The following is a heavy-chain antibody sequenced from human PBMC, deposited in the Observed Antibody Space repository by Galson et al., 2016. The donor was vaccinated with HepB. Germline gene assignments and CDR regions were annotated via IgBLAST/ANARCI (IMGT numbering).Heavy chain of an antibody. CDR2: ISYDETKK. D-gene: IGHD3-16*01. Sequence: SLRLSCAASGFIFSTYGMHWVRQAPGKGLGWVAGISYDETKKYYADSVKGRFIISRDNSKNTLYLYMNNLTAGDTAIYYCGKHGGFDYWGQGALVTVSS. J-gene: IGHJ4*02. CDR3: GKHGGFDY. CDR1: GFIFSTYG. V-gene: IGHV3-30*18.